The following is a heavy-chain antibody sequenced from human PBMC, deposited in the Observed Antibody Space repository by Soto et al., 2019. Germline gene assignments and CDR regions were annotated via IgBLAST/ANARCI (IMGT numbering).Heavy chain of an antibody. CDR3: AMVDVYVTPSPQDV. Sequence: QVQLVQSGAEVKIPGASVKVSCKASGYSFTRYGIGWARQAPGQGLEWMGWINAYNGNTNYAQNLQGRLTLTTDTSTTTAYMELRSLRSNDTAIYYCAMVDVYVTPSPQDVWGQGTTVTVSS. D-gene: IGHD3-16*01. CDR1: GYSFTRYG. J-gene: IGHJ6*02. CDR2: INAYNGNT. V-gene: IGHV1-18*01.